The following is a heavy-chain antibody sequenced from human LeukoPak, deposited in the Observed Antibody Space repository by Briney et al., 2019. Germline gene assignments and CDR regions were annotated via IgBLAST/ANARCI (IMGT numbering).Heavy chain of an antibody. V-gene: IGHV3-30*18. J-gene: IGHJ4*02. CDR1: GFTFSSYG. CDR2: ISYDGSNK. Sequence: GGSLRLSCAASGFTFSSYGMHWVRQAPGKGLEWVAVISYDGSNKYYADSVEGRFTISRDNSKNTLYLQMNSLRAEDTAVYYCAKTQYYYGSGSYYEYFDYWGQGTLVTVSS. CDR3: AKTQYYYGSGSYYEYFDY. D-gene: IGHD3-10*01.